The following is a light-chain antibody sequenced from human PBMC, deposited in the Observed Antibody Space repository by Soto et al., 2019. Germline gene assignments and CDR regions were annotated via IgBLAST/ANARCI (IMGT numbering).Light chain of an antibody. CDR1: QSVRSN. CDR2: DAS. J-gene: IGKJ4*01. Sequence: EIVLTQSPGTLSLSPGEIATLPFRASQSVRSNLAWYQQKPGQAPRLLMYDASTRATGIPARFSGSGSGTEFTLTISSLQSEDFAVYYCQQYENWPQLTFGGGTKVDIK. CDR3: QQYENWPQLT. V-gene: IGKV3-15*01.